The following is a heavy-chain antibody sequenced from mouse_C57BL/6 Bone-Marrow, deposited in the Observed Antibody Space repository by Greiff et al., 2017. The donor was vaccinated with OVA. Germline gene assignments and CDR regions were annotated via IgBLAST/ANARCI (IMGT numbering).Heavy chain of an antibody. D-gene: IGHD1-1*01. CDR2: IWSGGST. CDR3: APHYYGRSDEGAMDY. J-gene: IGHJ4*01. V-gene: IGHV2-2*01. Sequence: VKLVESGPGLVQPSQSLSITCTASGFSFTSYGVHWVRQSPGKGLEWLGVIWSGGSTDYNAAIIYRLSISKDTSKSQVFLKMNSLQADDTAIDYCAPHYYGRSDEGAMDYWGQGTSVTVSS. CDR1: GFSFTSYG.